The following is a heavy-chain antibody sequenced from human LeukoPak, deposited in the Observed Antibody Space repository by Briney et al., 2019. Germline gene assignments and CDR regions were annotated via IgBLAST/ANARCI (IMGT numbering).Heavy chain of an antibody. CDR1: GFTFSSYA. CDR2: ISGSGGIT. D-gene: IGHD1-26*01. V-gene: IGHV3-23*01. CDR3: AKDKGRLGRQGFDY. Sequence: GGSLRLSCAASGFTFSSYAMGWVRQAPGKGLEWVSSISGSGGITYYADSVKGRLTIARHKSKNTLYQQMNSLRGEDTAVYYCAKDKGRLGRQGFDYWGQGTLVTVSS. J-gene: IGHJ4*02.